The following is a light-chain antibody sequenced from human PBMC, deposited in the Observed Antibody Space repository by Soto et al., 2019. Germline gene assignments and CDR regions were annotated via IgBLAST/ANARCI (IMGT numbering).Light chain of an antibody. J-gene: IGLJ1*01. CDR1: SSNIGGNS. CDR3: GSYTSTITLIV. Sequence: QSVLTQPPSVSAAPGQKVTISCSGSSSNIGGNSVSWYQQLPGTAPKLLIYDDNKRPSGIPDRFSGSKSGTSATLGITGFQTGDEADYYCGSYTSTITLIVFGTGTKVTVL. V-gene: IGLV1-51*01. CDR2: DDN.